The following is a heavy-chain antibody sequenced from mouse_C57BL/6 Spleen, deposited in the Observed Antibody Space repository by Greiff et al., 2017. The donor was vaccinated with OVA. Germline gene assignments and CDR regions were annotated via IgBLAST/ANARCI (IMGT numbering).Heavy chain of an antibody. V-gene: IGHV3-6*01. Sequence: DVKLQESGPGLVKPSQSLSLPCSVTGYSITSGYYWNWLRQFPGNKLEWMGYISYDGSNNYNPSLKNRISITRDTSKNQFFLKLNSVTTEDTATYYCAREGYYGSSSSYYYAMDYWGQGTSVTVSS. J-gene: IGHJ4*01. CDR3: AREGYYGSSSSYYYAMDY. D-gene: IGHD1-1*01. CDR2: ISYDGSN. CDR1: GYSITSGYY.